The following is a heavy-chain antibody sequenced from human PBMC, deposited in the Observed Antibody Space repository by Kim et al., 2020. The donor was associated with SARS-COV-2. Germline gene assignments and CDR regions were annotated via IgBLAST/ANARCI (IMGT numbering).Heavy chain of an antibody. Sequence: SPSRKRRVTISVDTSKNQFSLKLSSVTAADTAVYYCARGDTAMVSSYFDYWGQGTLVTVSS. V-gene: IGHV4-39*01. J-gene: IGHJ4*02. D-gene: IGHD5-18*01. CDR3: ARGDTAMVSSYFDY.